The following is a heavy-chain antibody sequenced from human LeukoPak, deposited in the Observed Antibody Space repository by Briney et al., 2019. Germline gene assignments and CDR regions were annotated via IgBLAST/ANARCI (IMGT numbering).Heavy chain of an antibody. J-gene: IGHJ4*02. CDR3: AKDLSSGSYDY. V-gene: IGHV3-66*01. CDR2: IYSGGST. Sequence: GGSLRLSCAASGFTVSSNYMSWVRQAPGKGLEWVSVIYSGGSTYYADSVKGRFTISRDNSKNTLSLQMNSLRAEDTAVYYCAKDLSSGSYDYWGQGTLVTVSS. CDR1: GFTVSSNY. D-gene: IGHD1-26*01.